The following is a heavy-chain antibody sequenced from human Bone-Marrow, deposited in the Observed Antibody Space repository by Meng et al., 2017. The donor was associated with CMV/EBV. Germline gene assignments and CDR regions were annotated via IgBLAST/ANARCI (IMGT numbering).Heavy chain of an antibody. CDR1: GFTFSSYG. Sequence: GGSLRLSCAASGFTFSSYGMHWVRQAPGKGLEWVAVISYDGSNKYYADSMKGRFTISRDNSKNTLYLQMNSLRAEDTAVYYCAIGYCSSTSCYRGYGMDVCGQGTTVTVSS. D-gene: IGHD2-2*02. CDR2: ISYDGSNK. CDR3: AIGYCSSTSCYRGYGMDV. V-gene: IGHV3-30*19. J-gene: IGHJ6*02.